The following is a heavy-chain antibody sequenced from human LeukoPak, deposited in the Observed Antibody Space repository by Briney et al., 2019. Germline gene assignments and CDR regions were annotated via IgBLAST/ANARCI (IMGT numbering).Heavy chain of an antibody. Sequence: GESLRLSCAVSGFTFSSSWMTWVRQAPGKGLEWVANIKSDGSEKYYVDSVKGRFTISRDNAKNSLYLQMNSLRAEDTAVYYCARDPSYGALDFWGQGTQVTVSS. CDR1: GFTFSSSW. CDR2: IKSDGSEK. V-gene: IGHV3-7*03. J-gene: IGHJ4*02. D-gene: IGHD4-17*01. CDR3: ARDPSYGALDF.